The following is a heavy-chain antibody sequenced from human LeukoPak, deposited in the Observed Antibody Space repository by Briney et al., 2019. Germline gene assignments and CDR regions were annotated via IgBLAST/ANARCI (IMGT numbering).Heavy chain of an antibody. CDR1: GFTFSSYG. J-gene: IGHJ6*03. CDR2: ISGSGGST. D-gene: IGHD3-22*01. V-gene: IGHV3-23*01. CDR3: AKDKYYYDSSGYYPPNYYMDV. Sequence: GGSLRLSCAASGFTFSSYGMSWVRQAPGKGLEWVSAISGSGGSTYYADSVKGRFTISRDNSKNTLYLQMNSLRAEDTAVYYCAKDKYYYDSSGYYPPNYYMDVWGKGTTVTISS.